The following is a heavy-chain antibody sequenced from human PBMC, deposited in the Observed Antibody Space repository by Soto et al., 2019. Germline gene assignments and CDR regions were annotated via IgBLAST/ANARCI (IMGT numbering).Heavy chain of an antibody. D-gene: IGHD3-10*01. CDR2: VDYSGTT. V-gene: IGHV4-39*01. J-gene: IGHJ6*03. CDR1: GDSISSSGYY. CDR3: VRLGVRAVGLYYPMDV. Sequence: NPSETLSLTCSVSGDSISSSGYYWGWIRHPPGKGLEWIASVDYSGTTFYNPSLKSRVTIAVDTPKNQFSLILSSVTAADTALFYCVRLGVRAVGLYYPMDVWGKGTTVTVSS.